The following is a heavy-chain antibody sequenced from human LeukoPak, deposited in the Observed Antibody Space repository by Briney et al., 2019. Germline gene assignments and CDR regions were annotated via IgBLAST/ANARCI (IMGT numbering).Heavy chain of an antibody. J-gene: IGHJ1*01. CDR3: AKDKNYDSSGFQH. Sequence: GRSLRLSCAASGFTFDDYAMRWVRQAPGKGLEWVSGISWNSGSIGYADSVKGRFTISRDNAKNSLYLQVNSLRAEDTALYYCAKDKNYDSSGFQHWGQGTLVTVSS. V-gene: IGHV3-9*01. CDR2: ISWNSGSI. CDR1: GFTFDDYA. D-gene: IGHD3-22*01.